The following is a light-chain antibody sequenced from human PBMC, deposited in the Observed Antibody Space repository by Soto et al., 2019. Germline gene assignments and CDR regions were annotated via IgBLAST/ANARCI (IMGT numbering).Light chain of an antibody. Sequence: QSVLTQPRSVSGSPGQSVTISCTGTSSDVGGYNYVSWYQQHPGKAPKLMIYDVSKRPSGVPDRFSGSKSGNTASLTISGLQAEDEADYYCCSYAGSDLVFGGGTKLTVL. CDR3: CSYAGSDLV. CDR2: DVS. V-gene: IGLV2-11*01. CDR1: SSDVGGYNY. J-gene: IGLJ2*01.